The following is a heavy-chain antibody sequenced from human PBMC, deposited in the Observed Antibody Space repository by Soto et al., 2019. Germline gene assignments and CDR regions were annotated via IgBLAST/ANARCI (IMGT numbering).Heavy chain of an antibody. V-gene: IGHV4-34*01. CDR2: INHSGSI. D-gene: IGHD3-22*01. Sequence: ETLSLTCAVYGGSFSGYYWSWIRQPPGKGLGWIGEINHSGSINYNPSLKSRVTISVDTSKNQFSLKLSSVTAADTAVYYCARGDGIDYYDSSGYYLDYWGQGTLVTVSS. J-gene: IGHJ4*02. CDR3: ARGDGIDYYDSSGYYLDY. CDR1: GGSFSGYY.